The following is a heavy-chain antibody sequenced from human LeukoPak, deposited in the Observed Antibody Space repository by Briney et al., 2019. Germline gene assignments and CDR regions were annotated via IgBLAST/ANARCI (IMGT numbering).Heavy chain of an antibody. CDR2: IYPGDSDT. V-gene: IGHV5-51*01. CDR1: GYSFTSYW. Sequence: GESLKISCKGSGYSFTSYWIGWVRQMPGKGLEWVGIIYPGDSDTRYSPSFQGQVTISADKSISTAYLQWSSLKASDTAMYYCARPRGYSDYDQYYFDYWGQGTLVTVSS. D-gene: IGHD5-12*01. J-gene: IGHJ4*02. CDR3: ARPRGYSDYDQYYFDY.